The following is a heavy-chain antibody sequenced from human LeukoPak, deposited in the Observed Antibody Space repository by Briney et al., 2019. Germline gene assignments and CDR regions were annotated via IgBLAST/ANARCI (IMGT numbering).Heavy chain of an antibody. CDR2: IRSKAYGGTT. CDR1: GFTFGDYA. D-gene: IGHD5-18*01. J-gene: IGHJ4*02. CDR3: VRVVTRVIFDY. Sequence: QPGRSLRLSCTASGFTFGDYAMSWVCQAQGKGLEWVGFIRSKAYGGTTEYAASVKGRFTISRDDSKSIAYLQMNSLKTEDTAVYYCVRVVTRVIFDYWGQGTLVTVSS. V-gene: IGHV3-49*04.